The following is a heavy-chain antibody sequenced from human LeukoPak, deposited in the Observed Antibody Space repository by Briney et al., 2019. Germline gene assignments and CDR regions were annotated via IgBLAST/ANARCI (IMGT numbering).Heavy chain of an antibody. CDR1: GITFSDHY. V-gene: IGHV3-11*04. CDR3: ASGSYGSGFYYFYYMDV. Sequence: PGGSLRLSCAASGITFSDHYMSWIRQAPGKGLEWLSYISSGGDSIYYADSVKGRFTISRDNAKNSVSLQMNSLRAEDTAVYYRASGSYGSGFYYFYYMDVWGKGTTVTVSS. D-gene: IGHD3-10*01. CDR2: ISSGGDSI. J-gene: IGHJ6*03.